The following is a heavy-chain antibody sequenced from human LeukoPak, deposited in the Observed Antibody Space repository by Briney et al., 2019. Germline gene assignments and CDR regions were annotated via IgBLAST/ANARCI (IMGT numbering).Heavy chain of an antibody. CDR2: ISAYNGNT. J-gene: IGHJ4*02. CDR1: GYTFTSYG. D-gene: IGHD3-22*01. V-gene: IGHV1-18*01. CDR3: ARDNYYDSSGYYSY. Sequence: ASVKVSCKASGYTFTSYGISWVRQAPGQGLEWMGWISAYNGNTNYAQKLQGRVTMTTDTSTSTVYMELRSLRSDDTAVYYCARDNYYDSSGYYSYWGQGTLVTVSS.